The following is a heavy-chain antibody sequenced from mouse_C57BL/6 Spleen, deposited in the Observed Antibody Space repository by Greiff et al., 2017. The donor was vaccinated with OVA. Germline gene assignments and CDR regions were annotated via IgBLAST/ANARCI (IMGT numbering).Heavy chain of an antibody. V-gene: IGHV1-69*01. CDR1: GYTFTSYW. CDR3: ARAFITTVVADY. D-gene: IGHD1-1*01. CDR2: IDPSDSYT. Sequence: VQLQQPGAELVMPGASVKLSCKASGYTFTSYWMHWVKQRPGQGLEWIGEIDPSDSYTNYNQKFKGKSTLTVDKSSSTAYMQLSSLTSEDSAVYYCARAFITTVVADYWGQGTSVTVSS. J-gene: IGHJ4*01.